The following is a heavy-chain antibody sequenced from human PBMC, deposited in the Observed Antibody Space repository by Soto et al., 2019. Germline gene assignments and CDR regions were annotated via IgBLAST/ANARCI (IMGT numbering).Heavy chain of an antibody. J-gene: IGHJ4*02. D-gene: IGHD3-22*01. V-gene: IGHV4-39*01. CDR2: IYYSGST. CDR1: GVSISSSSYY. CDR3: ARLKYYYDSSGYYLFDY. Sequence: SETLSLTCTVSGVSISSSSYYWGWIRQPPGKGLEWIGSIYYSGSTYYNPSLKSRVTISVDTSKNQFSLKLSSVTAADTAVYYCARLKYYYDSSGYYLFDYWGQGTLVTVS.